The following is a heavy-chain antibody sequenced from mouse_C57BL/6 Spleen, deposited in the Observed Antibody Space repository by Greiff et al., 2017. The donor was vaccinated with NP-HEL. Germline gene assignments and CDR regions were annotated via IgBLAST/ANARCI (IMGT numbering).Heavy chain of an antibody. D-gene: IGHD1-1*01. V-gene: IGHV1-55*01. CDR1: GYTFTSYW. J-gene: IGHJ1*03. CDR3: AVRAVVAEDLYVGV. CDR2: IYPGSGST. Sequence: QVQLQQPGAELVKPGASVKMSCKASGYTFTSYWITWVKQRPGQGLEWIGDIYPGSGSTNYNEKFKSKATLTVDTSSSTAYMQHISRTCEDAAVFYCAVRAVVAEDLYVGVWGTGTTVTVSS.